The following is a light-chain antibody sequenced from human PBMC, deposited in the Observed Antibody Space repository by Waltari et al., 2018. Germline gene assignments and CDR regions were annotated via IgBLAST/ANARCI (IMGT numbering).Light chain of an antibody. CDR2: WAS. J-gene: IGKJ2*01. CDR1: QSVLYSSDNKNY. Sequence: DIVMTQSPDSLAVSLGERPSINCKARQSVLYSSDNKNYLAWYRQKPGQPPNLLIYWASTRESGVPGRFSGSGSGTDFTLTISSLQAEDVAVYYCQQYYSTPYTFGQGTKLEIK. V-gene: IGKV4-1*01. CDR3: QQYYSTPYT.